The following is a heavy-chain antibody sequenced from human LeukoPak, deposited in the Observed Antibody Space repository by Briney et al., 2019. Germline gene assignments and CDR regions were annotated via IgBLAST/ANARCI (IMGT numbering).Heavy chain of an antibody. J-gene: IGHJ3*02. V-gene: IGHV1-69*13. Sequence: ASVKVSCKASGGTFSSYAISWVRQAPGQGLEWMGGIIPIFGTANYAQKFQGRVTITADESTSTAYMELSSLRSEDTAVYYCARALGAPHDAFDIWGQGTMVTVSS. CDR2: IIPIFGTA. CDR1: GGTFSSYA. D-gene: IGHD1-26*01. CDR3: ARALGAPHDAFDI.